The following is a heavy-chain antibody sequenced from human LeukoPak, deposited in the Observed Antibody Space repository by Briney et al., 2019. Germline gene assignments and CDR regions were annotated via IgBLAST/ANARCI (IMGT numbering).Heavy chain of an antibody. D-gene: IGHD6-13*01. V-gene: IGHV4-39*01. J-gene: IGHJ4*02. CDR2: IYYSGST. CDR1: GGSISSSSYY. CDR3: ARRRYSSSWGVDY. Sequence: SETLSLTCTVSGGSISSSSYYWGWIRHPPGKGLEWIGNIYYSGSTYYNPSLKSRVTISVDTSKNQFSLKLSSVTAADTAVYYCARRRYSSSWGVDYSGQGTLVTVSS.